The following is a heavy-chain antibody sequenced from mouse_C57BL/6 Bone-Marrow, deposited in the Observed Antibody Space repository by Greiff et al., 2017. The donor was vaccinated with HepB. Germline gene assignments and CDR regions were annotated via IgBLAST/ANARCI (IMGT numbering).Heavy chain of an antibody. CDR2: IYTGNGYT. D-gene: IGHD6-2*01. J-gene: IGHJ2*01. V-gene: IGHV1-58*01. CDR1: GYTFTSYG. CDR3: TRSVSGNYFDY. Sequence: VQLQQSGAELVRPGSSVKMSCKTSGYTFTSYGINWVKQRPGQGLEWIGDIYTGNGYTEYNEKFKGKATLTADTSSSTAYMPLSSLTSEYSAIYFCTRSVSGNYFDYWGQGTTLTVSS.